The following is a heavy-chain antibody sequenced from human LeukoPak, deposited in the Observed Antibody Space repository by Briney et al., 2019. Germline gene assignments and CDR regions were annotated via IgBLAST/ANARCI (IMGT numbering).Heavy chain of an antibody. J-gene: IGHJ4*02. CDR2: ISSGSSAI. Sequence: GGSLRLSCAASGFTFSNYSANWVRQAPGKGLEWVSYISSGSSAIYYADSVKGRFTFSRDNAKNSLYLQMNSLRAEDTAVYYCARGGSHYYDSMDYWGQGTLVTVSS. CDR3: ARGGSHYYDSMDY. CDR1: GFTFSNYS. V-gene: IGHV3-48*01. D-gene: IGHD3-22*01.